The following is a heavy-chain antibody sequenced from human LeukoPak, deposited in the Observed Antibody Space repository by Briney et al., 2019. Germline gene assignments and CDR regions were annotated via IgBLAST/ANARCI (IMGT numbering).Heavy chain of an antibody. V-gene: IGHV4-34*12. CDR2: IIHSGDTT. D-gene: IGHD6-13*01. J-gene: IGHJ4*02. Sequence: SETLSLTCAVYGGSLSGYYWTWVRQPPGKGLEWIGEIIHSGDTTNYNPFLKSRVTISLDTSKSQFSLKLSSVTAADTAVYYCARVLAAATLDYWGQGTLVTVSS. CDR3: ARVLAAATLDY. CDR1: GGSLSGYY.